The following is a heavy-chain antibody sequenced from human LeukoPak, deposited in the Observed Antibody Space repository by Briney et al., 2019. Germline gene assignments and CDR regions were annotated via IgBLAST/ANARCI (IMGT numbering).Heavy chain of an antibody. CDR2: IKSESDGGTT. CDR1: RFAFSQAW. D-gene: IGHD1-26*01. CDR3: TTSGWFDH. Sequence: GGSLRLSCVASRFAFSQAWTSWVRQAPGKGLEWVGRIKSESDGGTTDYAAPVKGRFTISRDDSKNTLFLQMNSLQTEDTAVYYCTTSGWFDHWGQGTLVTVSS. J-gene: IGHJ5*02. V-gene: IGHV3-15*01.